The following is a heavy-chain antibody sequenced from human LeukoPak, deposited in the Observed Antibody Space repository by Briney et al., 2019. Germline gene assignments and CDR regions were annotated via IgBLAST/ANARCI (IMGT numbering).Heavy chain of an antibody. Sequence: SETLSLTCIVSGGSISSYYWSWIRQPPGKGLEWIGYIYYTGSTNYNPSLKSRVTISVDTSKNQFSLKLSSVTAADMAVYYCARDAYSSSEVDWFDPWGQGTLVTVSS. J-gene: IGHJ5*02. D-gene: IGHD6-13*01. CDR1: GGSISSYY. V-gene: IGHV4-59*01. CDR2: IYYTGST. CDR3: ARDAYSSSEVDWFDP.